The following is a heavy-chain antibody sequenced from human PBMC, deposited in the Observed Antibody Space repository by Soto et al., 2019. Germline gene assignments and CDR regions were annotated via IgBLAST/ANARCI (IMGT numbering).Heavy chain of an antibody. D-gene: IGHD1-26*01. V-gene: IGHV1-18*04. CDR3: ARLISGTYSDWFDS. Sequence: QVQLVQSGAEVKKPGASVKVSRKASGYTFTRYGITWVRQAPGQGLEWMGWISADNAKTKYAQKIQGRVTMTTDTSTSTAYVELRSLRSDDTAVYYCARLISGTYSDWFDSWGQGTLVTVSS. J-gene: IGHJ5*01. CDR2: ISADNAKT. CDR1: GYTFTRYG.